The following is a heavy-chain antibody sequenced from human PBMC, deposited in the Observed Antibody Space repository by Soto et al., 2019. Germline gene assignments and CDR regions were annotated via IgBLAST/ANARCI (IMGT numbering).Heavy chain of an antibody. V-gene: IGHV3-33*08. CDR1: GFTFSSYA. CDR2: IWYDGSNK. D-gene: IGHD2-15*01. J-gene: IGHJ6*02. CDR3: ARDPGAATRYYYYYYGMDV. Sequence: VQLLESGGGLVQPGGSLRLSCAASGFTFSSYAMSWVRQAPGKGLEWVAVIWYDGSNKYYADSVKGRFTISRDNSKNTLYLQMNSLRAEDTAVYYCARDPGAATRYYYYYYGMDVWGQGTTVTVSS.